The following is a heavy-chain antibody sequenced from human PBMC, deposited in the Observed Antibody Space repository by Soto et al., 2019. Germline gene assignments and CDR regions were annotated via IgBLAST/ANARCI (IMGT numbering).Heavy chain of an antibody. CDR3: ARVPYDFFRFDP. CDR1: VYTFTSYG. CDR2: ISAYNGNT. Sequence: XSVKCSCKASVYTFTSYGISWVRQAPGQGLEWMGWISAYNGNTNYAQKLQGRVTMTTDTSTSTAYMELRSLRSDDTAVYYCARVPYDFFRFDPWGQGTLVTVSS. V-gene: IGHV1-18*01. D-gene: IGHD3-3*01. J-gene: IGHJ5*02.